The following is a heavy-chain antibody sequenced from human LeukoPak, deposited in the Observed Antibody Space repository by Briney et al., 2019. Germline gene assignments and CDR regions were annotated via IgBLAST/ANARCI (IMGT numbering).Heavy chain of an antibody. Sequence: TGGSLRLSCAASGFTFSSHAMSWVRQTPGKGLEWVSAISGSGGSTYYADSVKGRFTISRDNSKNTLYLQMNSLRAEDTAVYYCAKSVTSIFDYWGQGTLVTVSS. J-gene: IGHJ4*02. CDR2: ISGSGGST. CDR1: GFTFSSHA. V-gene: IGHV3-23*01. D-gene: IGHD2-2*01. CDR3: AKSVTSIFDY.